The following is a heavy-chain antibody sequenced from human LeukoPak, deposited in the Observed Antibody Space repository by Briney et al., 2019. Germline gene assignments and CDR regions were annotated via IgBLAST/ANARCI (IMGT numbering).Heavy chain of an antibody. CDR3: ARLYYYDSSGYYFPYYYFDY. V-gene: IGHV4-38-2*02. J-gene: IGHJ4*02. CDR1: GYSISSGYY. Sequence: SETLSLTCTVSGYSISSGYYWGWIRQPPGKGLGWIGSIYHSGSTYYNPSLKSRVTISVDTSKNQFSLKLSSVTAADTAVYYCARLYYYDSSGYYFPYYYFDYWGQGTLVTVSS. CDR2: IYHSGST. D-gene: IGHD3-22*01.